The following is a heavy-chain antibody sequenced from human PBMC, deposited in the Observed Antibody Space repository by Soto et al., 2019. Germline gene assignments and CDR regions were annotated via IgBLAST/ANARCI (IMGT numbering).Heavy chain of an antibody. Sequence: QVRLVESGGGVVQPGRSLRLSCVASGFSKYGMPWVRQAPGKGLEWVALIWDDGSKQYYADSVTGRFTISRDDSKNTVDLQMDSLSAEDTAVYYCVRDPGIKEYYFDYWGQGTLVTVSA. J-gene: IGHJ4*02. CDR3: VRDPGIKEYYFDY. V-gene: IGHV3-33*01. D-gene: IGHD3-16*01. CDR1: GFSKYG. CDR2: IWDDGSKQ.